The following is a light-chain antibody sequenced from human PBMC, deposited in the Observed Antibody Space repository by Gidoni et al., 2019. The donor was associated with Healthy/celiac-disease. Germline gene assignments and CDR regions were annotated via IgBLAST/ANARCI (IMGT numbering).Light chain of an antibody. Sequence: EMVLTQSPGTLSLSPGERATLSCRASQSVSSSYLAWYQQTPVQAPRLLIYGASRMAPGIPDRFSGSGSGTDFTLTISRLEPEDFAVYYCQQYGSSRTFGQGTKVEI. CDR1: QSVSSSY. J-gene: IGKJ1*01. CDR2: GAS. CDR3: QQYGSSRT. V-gene: IGKV3-20*01.